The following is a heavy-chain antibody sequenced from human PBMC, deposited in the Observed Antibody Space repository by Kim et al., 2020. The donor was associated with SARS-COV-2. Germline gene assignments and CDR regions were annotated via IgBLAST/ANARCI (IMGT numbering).Heavy chain of an antibody. CDR2: IIPIFGTA. V-gene: IGHV1-69*13. D-gene: IGHD6-19*01. CDR3: ARGDRYSSGWYWFDP. Sequence: SVKVSCKASGGTFSSYAISWVRQAPGQGLEWMGGIIPIFGTANYAQKFQGRVTITADESTSTAYMELSSLRSEDTAVYYCARGDRYSSGWYWFDPWGQGTLVTVSS. J-gene: IGHJ5*02. CDR1: GGTFSSYA.